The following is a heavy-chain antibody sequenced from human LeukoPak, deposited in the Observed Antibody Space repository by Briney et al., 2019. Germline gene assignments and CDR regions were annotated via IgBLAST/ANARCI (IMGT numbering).Heavy chain of an antibody. V-gene: IGHV1-3*01. Sequence: GASVKVSCKASGYTFTSYAMHWVRQAAGQRLEWMGWINAGNGNTKYSQKFQGRVTITRDTSASTAYMELSSLRSEDTAVYYCARDPFTFGGVPFDYWGQGTLVTVSS. CDR2: INAGNGNT. CDR1: GYTFTSYA. CDR3: ARDPFTFGGVPFDY. J-gene: IGHJ4*02. D-gene: IGHD3-16*01.